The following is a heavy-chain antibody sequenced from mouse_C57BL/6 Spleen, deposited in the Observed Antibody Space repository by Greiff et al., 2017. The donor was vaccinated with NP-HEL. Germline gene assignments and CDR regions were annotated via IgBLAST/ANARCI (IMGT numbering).Heavy chain of an antibody. CDR3: ARSYAMDY. CDR1: GFSLTSYG. CDR2: IWSGGST. J-gene: IGHJ4*01. Sequence: VKLVESGPGLVQPSQSLSITCTVSGFSLTSYGVHWVRQSPGKGLEWLGVIWSGGSTDYNAAFISRLSLSKDNSKSQVFFKMNSLQADDTAIYYCARSYAMDYWGQGTSVTVSS. V-gene: IGHV2-2*01.